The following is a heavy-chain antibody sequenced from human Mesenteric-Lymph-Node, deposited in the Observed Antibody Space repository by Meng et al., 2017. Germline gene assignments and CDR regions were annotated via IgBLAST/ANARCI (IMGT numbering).Heavy chain of an antibody. CDR3: ARDVGGGGTYLGDY. CDR2: TSAYSGNT. CDR1: GYTFTNYG. V-gene: IGHV1-18*01. D-gene: IGHD1-26*01. Sequence: QVQLVQSGAELRKSGAEATVSCMTSGYTFTNYGITWVRQAPGLRFEWMGWTSAYSGNTNFAQKLQGRIAMTTDTSTSTAYMELRRLRSDDTAVYYCARDVGGGGTYLGDYWGQGTLVTVSS. J-gene: IGHJ4*02.